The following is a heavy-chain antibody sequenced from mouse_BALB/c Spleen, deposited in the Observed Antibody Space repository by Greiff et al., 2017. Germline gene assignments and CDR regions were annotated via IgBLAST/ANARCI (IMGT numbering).Heavy chain of an antibody. CDR2: IDPENGNT. D-gene: IGHD1-1*01. Sequence: EVQLQQSGAELVRPGALVKLSCKASGFNIKDYYMHWVKQRPEQGLEWIGWIDPENGNTIYDPKFQGKASITADTSSNTAYLQLSSLTSEDTAVYYCARSLITAKAMDYWGQGTSVTVSS. CDR1: GFNIKDYY. J-gene: IGHJ4*01. CDR3: ARSLITAKAMDY. V-gene: IGHV14-1*02.